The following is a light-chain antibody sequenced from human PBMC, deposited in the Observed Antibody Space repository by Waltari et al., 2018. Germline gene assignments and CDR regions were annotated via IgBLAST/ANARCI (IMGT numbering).Light chain of an antibody. CDR1: SSNIGNNA. V-gene: IGLV1-36*01. CDR3: AAWDDSLSGVV. CDR2: YDD. Sequence: QSVLTQPPSVSEAPRQMVTISCSGSSSNIGNNAVNWYQQLPGKAPKLLIYYDDLLPSGVSDRFSGSKSGTSASLAISGLQSEDEADYYCAAWDDSLSGVVFGGGTKLTVL. J-gene: IGLJ2*01.